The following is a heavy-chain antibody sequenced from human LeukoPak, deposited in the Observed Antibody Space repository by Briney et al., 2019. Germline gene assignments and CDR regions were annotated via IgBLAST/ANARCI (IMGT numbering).Heavy chain of an antibody. CDR2: ISWNSGRI. J-gene: IGHJ4*02. CDR3: AKDRTGYYDSSAFDY. Sequence: GGSLRLSCAASGFTFDDYAMHWVRQAPGKGLEWVSGISWNSGRIGYADSVKGRFTISRDNAKNSLYLQMHSLRPEDTAFYYCAKDRTGYYDSSAFDYWGQGTLVTVSS. D-gene: IGHD3-22*01. CDR1: GFTFDDYA. V-gene: IGHV3-9*01.